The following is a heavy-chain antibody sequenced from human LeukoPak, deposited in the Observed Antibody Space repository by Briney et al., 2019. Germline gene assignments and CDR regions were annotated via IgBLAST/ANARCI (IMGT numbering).Heavy chain of an antibody. D-gene: IGHD6-13*01. CDR3: AKHYENNSNTWYFH. J-gene: IGHJ4*02. V-gene: IGHV3-23*01. Sequence: GGSLRLSCAASGFTFNKFAMSWVRQAPGKGLEWVSGIIENGGETYYADSVRGRFTISRPNSKNTLYLQMNSLSAEATAVYYCAKHYENNSNTWYFHWGRGTLVSVSS. CDR1: GFTFNKFA. CDR2: IIENGGET.